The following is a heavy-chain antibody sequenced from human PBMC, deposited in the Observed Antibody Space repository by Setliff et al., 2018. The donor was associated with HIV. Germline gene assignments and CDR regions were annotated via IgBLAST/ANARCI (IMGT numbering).Heavy chain of an antibody. J-gene: IGHJ2*01. CDR3: ARDFRIGWAVQDYWYFDL. CDR2: IYYSGST. Sequence: SETLSLTCTVSGGSISSSSYYWGWIRQPPGKGLEWIGSIYYSGSTYSNPSLKSRVTISVDTSKNQFSLKLSSVTAADTAVYYCARDFRIGWAVQDYWYFDLWGRGTLVTVSS. CDR1: GGSISSSSYY. D-gene: IGHD1-26*01. V-gene: IGHV4-39*07.